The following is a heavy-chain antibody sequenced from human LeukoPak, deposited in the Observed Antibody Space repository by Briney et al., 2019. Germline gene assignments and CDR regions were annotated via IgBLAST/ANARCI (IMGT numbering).Heavy chain of an antibody. V-gene: IGHV3-30*02. D-gene: IGHD3-22*01. CDR3: ATSRYYYDSSGYPEYFQH. Sequence: SGGSLRLSCAASGFTFSSYGMHWVRQAPGKGLEWVAFIRYDGSNKYYADSVKGRFTISRDNSKNTLYLQMNSPRAEDTAVYYCATSRYYYDSSGYPEYFQHWGQGTLVTVSS. CDR1: GFTFSSYG. CDR2: IRYDGSNK. J-gene: IGHJ1*01.